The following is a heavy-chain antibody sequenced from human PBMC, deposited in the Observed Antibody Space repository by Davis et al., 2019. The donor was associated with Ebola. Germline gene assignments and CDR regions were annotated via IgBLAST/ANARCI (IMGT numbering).Heavy chain of an antibody. CDR1: GYTFTGYY. D-gene: IGHD2-2*01. V-gene: IGHV1-2*06. CDR2: INPNSGGT. CDR3: ARGDCRRTNCHLPSQDYGMDV. J-gene: IGHJ6*04. Sequence: AASVKVSCKASGYTFTGYYMHWVRQAPGQGLEWMGRINPNSGGTNYAQKFQGRVTMTRDTSISTAYMELRSLTSDDTAVYYCARGDCRRTNCHLPSQDYGMDVWGKGTTVTVSS.